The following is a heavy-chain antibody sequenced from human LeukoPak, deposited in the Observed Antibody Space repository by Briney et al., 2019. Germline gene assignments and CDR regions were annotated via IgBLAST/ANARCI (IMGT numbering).Heavy chain of an antibody. CDR1: GFTFGSYA. CDR2: ISGSGGST. CDR3: AKGSSGWCLSYFDY. Sequence: GGSLRLSCAASGFTFGSYAMSWVRQAPGKGLEWVSAISGSGGSTYYADSVKGRFTISRDNSKNTLYLQMNSLRAEDTAVYYCAKGSSGWCLSYFDYWGQGTLVTVSS. J-gene: IGHJ4*02. D-gene: IGHD6-19*01. V-gene: IGHV3-23*01.